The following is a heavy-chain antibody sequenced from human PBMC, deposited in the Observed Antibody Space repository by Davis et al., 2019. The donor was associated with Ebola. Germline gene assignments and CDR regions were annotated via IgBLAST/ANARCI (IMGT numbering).Heavy chain of an antibody. CDR2: INHSGST. Sequence: SETLSLTCAVYGGSFSGYYWSWIRQPPGKGLEWIGEINHSGSTNYNPSLKSRVTISVDTSKNQFSLKLSSVTAADTAVYYCARVRGAGILGYRRFEPWGQGTLVTVSS. CDR1: GGSFSGYY. V-gene: IGHV4-34*01. CDR3: ARVRGAGILGYRRFEP. J-gene: IGHJ5*02. D-gene: IGHD2-2*03.